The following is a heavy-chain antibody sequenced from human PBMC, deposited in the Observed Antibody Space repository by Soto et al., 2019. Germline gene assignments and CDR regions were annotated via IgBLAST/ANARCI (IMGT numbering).Heavy chain of an antibody. CDR3: AKEKISTSCCNWFDP. Sequence: PGESLKISCAASGFTFSSYAIQWVRQAPGKGLEWVAVISNDGSNKYYEDSVKGRFTISRDNSKNTLFLQMNSLRAEDTAAYYCAKEKISTSCCNWFDPWGQGTLVTVSS. V-gene: IGHV3-30-3*01. CDR1: GFTFSSYA. J-gene: IGHJ5*02. D-gene: IGHD2-2*01. CDR2: ISNDGSNK.